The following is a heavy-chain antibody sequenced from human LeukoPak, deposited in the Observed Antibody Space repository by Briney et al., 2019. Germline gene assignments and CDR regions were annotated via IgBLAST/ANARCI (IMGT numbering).Heavy chain of an antibody. Sequence: SGPTPVKPTQTLTLTCTFSGFSLSTSGVGVGWIRQPPGKAPEWLALIYWDDDKRYSPSLKSRLTITKDTSKNQVVLTMTNVDPLDTGTYYCAKRRGTSGWSEGYFDYWGQGTLVTVSS. J-gene: IGHJ4*02. CDR1: GFSLSTSGVG. V-gene: IGHV2-5*02. D-gene: IGHD6-19*01. CDR3: AKRRGTSGWSEGYFDY. CDR2: IYWDDDK.